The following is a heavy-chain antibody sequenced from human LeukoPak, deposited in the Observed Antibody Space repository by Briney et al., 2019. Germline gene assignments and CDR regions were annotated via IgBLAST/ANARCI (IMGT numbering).Heavy chain of an antibody. D-gene: IGHD4-17*01. J-gene: IGHJ4*02. Sequence: PGGSLRLSCAASGFTFSSYWMSWVRQAPGKGLEWVANIKQDGSEKYYVDSVKGRFTISRDNAKNSLYLQMNSLRAEDTAVYYCARDGGDYGDYLDYWGQGTLVTLSS. CDR1: GFTFSSYW. CDR2: IKQDGSEK. V-gene: IGHV3-7*01. CDR3: ARDGGDYGDYLDY.